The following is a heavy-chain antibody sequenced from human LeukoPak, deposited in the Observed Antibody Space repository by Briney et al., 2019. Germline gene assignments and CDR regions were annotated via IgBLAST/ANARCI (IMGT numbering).Heavy chain of an antibody. J-gene: IGHJ3*02. CDR3: ARDWSVPGYASEYYDSDHAFDI. Sequence: SQTLSLTCAISGDSVSSNSAAWNWIRQSPSRGLEWLGRTYYRSKWYNDYAVSVKSRITINPDTSKNQFSLQLNSVTPEDTAVYYCARDWSVPGYASEYYDSDHAFDIWGQGTMVTVSS. V-gene: IGHV6-1*01. CDR2: TYYRSKWYN. D-gene: IGHD3-22*01. CDR1: GDSVSSNSAA.